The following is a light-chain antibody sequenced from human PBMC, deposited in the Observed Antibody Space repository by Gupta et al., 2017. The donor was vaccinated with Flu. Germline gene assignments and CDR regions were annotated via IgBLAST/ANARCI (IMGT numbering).Light chain of an antibody. CDR1: QSISSW. Sequence: DIQMTQSPSTLSASVGDRATITCRASQSISSWLAWYQQKPGKAPKLLIYKASSLESGVPSRFSGSGSGTEFTLTISSRQPDDFATYYCQQDNSYSWTFGQGTKVEIK. V-gene: IGKV1-5*03. J-gene: IGKJ1*01. CDR3: QQDNSYSWT. CDR2: KAS.